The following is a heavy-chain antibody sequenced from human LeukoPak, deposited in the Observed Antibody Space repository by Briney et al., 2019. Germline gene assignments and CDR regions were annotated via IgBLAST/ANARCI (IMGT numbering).Heavy chain of an antibody. J-gene: IGHJ5*02. CDR2: IIPILGIA. D-gene: IGHD6-19*01. CDR1: GYTFTSYY. CDR3: ASVLSGIAVAGSFDP. Sequence: SVKVSCKASGYTFTSYYMHWVRQPPGQGLEWMGRIIPILGIANYAQKFQGRVTITADKSTSTAYMELRSLRSEDTAVYYCASVLSGIAVAGSFDPWGQGTLVTVSS. V-gene: IGHV1-69*02.